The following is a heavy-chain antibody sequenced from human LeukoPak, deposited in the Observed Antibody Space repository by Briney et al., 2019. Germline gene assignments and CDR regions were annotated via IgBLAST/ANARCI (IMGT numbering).Heavy chain of an antibody. CDR2: THNYGDS. CDR1: GASIDSYY. D-gene: IGHD6-13*01. V-gene: IGHV4-59*08. CDR3: ARQPGGTAAFDI. Sequence: SETLSLTCTVSGASIDSYYWSWIRQPPGKGLEWIGYTHNYGDSNYNPSLKSRLTISVDTSKNEVSLVLTSVTAADTALYYCARQPGGTAAFDIWAQGTMVTVSA. J-gene: IGHJ3*02.